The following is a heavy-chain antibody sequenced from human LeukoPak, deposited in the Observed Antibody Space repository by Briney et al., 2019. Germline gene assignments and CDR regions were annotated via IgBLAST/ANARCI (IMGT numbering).Heavy chain of an antibody. V-gene: IGHV1-2*06. J-gene: IGHJ3*02. Sequence: GASVTVSCKASGYTFTAYYIHWVRQAPGQGLEWVGRSNYNSAGTNYAQKFRGRVTMTRDTSISTVYMELSSLSYHDTAVYYLEDHTIVANTKGDACDIWGRGTTVSVSS. CDR1: GYTFTAYY. CDR2: SNYNSAGT. CDR3: EDHTIVANTKGDACDI. D-gene: IGHD5-12*01.